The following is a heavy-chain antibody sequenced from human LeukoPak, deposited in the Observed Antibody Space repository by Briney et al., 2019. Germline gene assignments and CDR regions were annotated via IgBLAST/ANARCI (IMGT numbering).Heavy chain of an antibody. CDR3: AKDRRTLDAFDI. D-gene: IGHD6-6*01. V-gene: IGHV3-23*01. CDR1: GFTFSSYN. CDR2: ISGSGSST. J-gene: IGHJ3*02. Sequence: GGSLRLSCAASGFTFSSYNMNWVRQAPGKGLEWVSAISGSGSSTYYADSVKGRFTISRDNSKNTLYLQMNSLRAEDTAVYYCAKDRRTLDAFDIWGQGTMVTVSS.